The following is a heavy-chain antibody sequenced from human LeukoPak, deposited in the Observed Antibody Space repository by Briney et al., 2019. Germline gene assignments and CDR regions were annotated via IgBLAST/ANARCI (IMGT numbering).Heavy chain of an antibody. D-gene: IGHD3-10*01. Sequence: ASVKVSXKASGYTFSGYYMHWMRQAPGQGLEWMGWINPNSGGTDYAQKFQGRVTMTRDTSISTAYMELSRLRSDDTAVYYCASGDRVTMLRGGNIGYFDYWGQGTLVTVSS. J-gene: IGHJ4*02. V-gene: IGHV1-2*02. CDR3: ASGDRVTMLRGGNIGYFDY. CDR2: INPNSGGT. CDR1: GYTFSGYY.